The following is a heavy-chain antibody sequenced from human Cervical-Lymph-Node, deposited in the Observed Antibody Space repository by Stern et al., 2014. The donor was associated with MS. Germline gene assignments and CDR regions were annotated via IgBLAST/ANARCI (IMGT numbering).Heavy chain of an antibody. CDR1: GFTFSSYG. J-gene: IGHJ4*02. CDR3: ARGDSSSPLEY. Sequence: VHLVESGGGVVQPGRSLRLSCAASGFTFSSYGMHWVRQPPGKGREWVAVIWYDGSNKYYADSVKGRFTISRDNSENTLYLQMNSLRAEDTAVYYCARGDSSSPLEYWGQGTLVTVSS. D-gene: IGHD6-6*01. CDR2: IWYDGSNK. V-gene: IGHV3-33*01.